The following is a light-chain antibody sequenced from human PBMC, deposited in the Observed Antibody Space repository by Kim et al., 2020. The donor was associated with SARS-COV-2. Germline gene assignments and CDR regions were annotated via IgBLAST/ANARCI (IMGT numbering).Light chain of an antibody. CDR3: QSYDSSSVV. J-gene: IGLJ2*01. V-gene: IGLV6-57*01. CDR1: RGSSASNY. CDR2: ENN. Sequence: GKTVPSSCTRSRGSSASNYVQWYQQRPGSSPTTVSYENNHRPSGVPDRFSGSIDSSSNSASLTISGLKTEDEADYYCQSYDSSSVVFGGGTQLTVL.